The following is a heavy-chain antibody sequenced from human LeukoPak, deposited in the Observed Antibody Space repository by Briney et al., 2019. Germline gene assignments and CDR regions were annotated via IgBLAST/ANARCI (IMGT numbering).Heavy chain of an antibody. CDR1: GFIFSSYA. CDR2: ISGSGGST. Sequence: GGSLRLSCAASGFIFSSYAMSWVRQAPGKGLEWVSAISGSGGSTYYADSVKGRFTISRDNSKNTLYLQMNSLRAEDTAVYYCAKDKSCSGGSCYHPEYFQHWGQGTLVTVSS. CDR3: AKDKSCSGGSCYHPEYFQH. V-gene: IGHV3-23*01. J-gene: IGHJ1*01. D-gene: IGHD2-15*01.